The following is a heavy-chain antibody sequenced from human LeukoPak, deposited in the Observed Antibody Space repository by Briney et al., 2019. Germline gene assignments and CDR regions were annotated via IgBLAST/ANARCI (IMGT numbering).Heavy chain of an antibody. J-gene: IGHJ4*02. V-gene: IGHV3-74*01. CDR1: GFTFSSYC. D-gene: IGHD3-22*01. CDR3: ARDLSPDYYDSSGYPLDY. Sequence: GGSLRLSCAASGFTFSSYCMHWVRHAPGKGLVWVSRINSDGSSTSYADSVKGRFTISRDNAKNTLYLQMNSLRAEDTAVYYCARDLSPDYYDSSGYPLDYWGQGTLVTVSS. CDR2: INSDGSST.